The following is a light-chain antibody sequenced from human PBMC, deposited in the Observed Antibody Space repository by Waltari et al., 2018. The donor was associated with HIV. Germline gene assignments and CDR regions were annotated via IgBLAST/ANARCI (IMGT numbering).Light chain of an antibody. Sequence: SALTQPASVSGSPGQSTTISCTGTSSDIGTHNYVSWYQQHPGKAPKLMIYDVSNRPSGVSNRFSGSKSGNTASLTISGLQAEDEADYYCSSYTSSSTPVVFGGGTKLTVL. CDR2: DVS. CDR3: SSYTSSSTPVV. J-gene: IGLJ2*01. V-gene: IGLV2-14*01. CDR1: SSDIGTHNY.